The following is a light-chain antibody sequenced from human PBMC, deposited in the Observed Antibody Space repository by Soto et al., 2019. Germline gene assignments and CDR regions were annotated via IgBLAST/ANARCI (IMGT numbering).Light chain of an antibody. J-gene: IGLJ2*01. Sequence: QSVLTQPPSASGTPGQRVTISCSGSRSSVGSDSLNWYQHLPGMAPRLLIYGNNRRPSGVPDRFSASNSATSASLAIGGLQSEDEADYYCASWNDSLNGPVFGGGTKLTVL. CDR2: GNN. CDR1: RSSVGSDS. CDR3: ASWNDSLNGPV. V-gene: IGLV1-44*01.